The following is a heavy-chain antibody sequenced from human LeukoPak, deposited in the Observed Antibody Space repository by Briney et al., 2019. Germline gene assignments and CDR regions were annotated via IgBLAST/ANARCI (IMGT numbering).Heavy chain of an antibody. J-gene: IGHJ4*02. V-gene: IGHV3-48*03. CDR1: GFTFSSYE. CDR2: ISSSGRTT. Sequence: PGGSLRLSCAASGFTFSSYEMNWVRQAPGKGLEWLSYISSSGRTTYYADSVKGRFTISRDNAKNSMYLQMNSLTDKDTAVYYCAKVTSGLYSPLDIWGQGTLVIVSS. CDR3: AKVTSGLYSPLDI. D-gene: IGHD6-19*01.